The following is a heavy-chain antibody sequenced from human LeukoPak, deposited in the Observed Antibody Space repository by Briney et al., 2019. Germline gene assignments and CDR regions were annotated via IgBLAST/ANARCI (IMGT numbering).Heavy chain of an antibody. CDR2: ISYDGSNK. CDR3: ARPFMIVGNLDY. J-gene: IGHJ4*02. V-gene: IGHV3-30*03. CDR1: RFTFSSYG. D-gene: IGHD3-22*01. Sequence: QPGRSLRLSCAAYRFTFSSYGMHWVRQAPGKGLEWVAVISYDGSNKYYADSVKGRFTISRDNSKNTLYLQMDSLRAEDTAVYYCARPFMIVGNLDYWGQGTLVIVSS.